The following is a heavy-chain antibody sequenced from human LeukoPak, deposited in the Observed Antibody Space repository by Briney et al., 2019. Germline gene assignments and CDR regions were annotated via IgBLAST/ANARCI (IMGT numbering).Heavy chain of an antibody. J-gene: IGHJ4*02. CDR3: AKAFQTIAVIDY. D-gene: IGHD6-19*01. CDR1: GFTFTSYA. CDR2: ISGSGGDT. Sequence: GGSLRLSCAASGFTFTSYAMSWVRQAPGRGLEWVSTISGSGGDTYSADSVKGRFTIFRDNSENTLYLQMDSLRPDDTAIYYCAKAFQTIAVIDYWGQGTLVTVSS. V-gene: IGHV3-23*01.